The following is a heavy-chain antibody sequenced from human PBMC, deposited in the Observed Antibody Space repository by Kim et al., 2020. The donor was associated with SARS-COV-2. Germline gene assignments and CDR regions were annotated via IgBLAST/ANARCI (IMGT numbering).Heavy chain of an antibody. Sequence: DSVKGRFSISRDNAMISLYLQMNSLIAEDTALYYCAKDIVDYYDRSGVAVWGQGTTVTVSS. J-gene: IGHJ6*02. V-gene: IGHV3-9*01. D-gene: IGHD3-22*01. CDR3: AKDIVDYYDRSGVAV.